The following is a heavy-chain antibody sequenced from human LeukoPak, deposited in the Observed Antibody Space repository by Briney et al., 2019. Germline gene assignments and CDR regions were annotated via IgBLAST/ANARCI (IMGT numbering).Heavy chain of an antibody. Sequence: GGSLRLSCAASGLTFSSYGMHWVRQAPGKGLEWVGFTSYDGSNKHYADSVKGRFTISRDNSKKMVYLQMRSLRVEDTAVYYCVRRDGDPDYWGQGILVSVSS. J-gene: IGHJ4*02. CDR3: VRRDGDPDY. D-gene: IGHD4-17*01. CDR1: GLTFSSYG. V-gene: IGHV3-30*03. CDR2: TSYDGSNK.